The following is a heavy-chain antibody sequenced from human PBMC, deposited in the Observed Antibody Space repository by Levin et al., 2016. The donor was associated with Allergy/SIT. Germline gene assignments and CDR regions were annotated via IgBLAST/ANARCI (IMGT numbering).Heavy chain of an antibody. CDR1: GGSIDSSNW. D-gene: IGHD1-26*01. J-gene: IGHJ4*02. CDR3: ARARHDWIVRATGEGIDY. CDR2: IYHSGST. V-gene: IGHV4-4*02. Sequence: SETLSLTCAVSGGSIDSSNWWSWVRQPPGKGLEWIGEIYHSGSTNYNPSLKSRVTMSVDRSKNQFSLKLSSVTAADTAVYFCARARHDWIVRATGEGIDYWGQGTLVTVSS.